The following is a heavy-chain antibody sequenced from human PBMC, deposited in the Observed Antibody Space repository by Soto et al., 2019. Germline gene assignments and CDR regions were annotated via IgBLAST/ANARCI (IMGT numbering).Heavy chain of an antibody. CDR3: AKDIQYSSGWYRVYYYYYGMDV. CDR2: ISYDGSNK. CDR1: GFTFSSYG. D-gene: IGHD6-19*01. V-gene: IGHV3-30*18. Sequence: PGGSLRLSCAASGFTFSSYGMHWVRQAPGKGLEWVAVISYDGSNKYYADSVKGRFTISRDNSKNTLYLQMNSLRAEDTAVYYCAKDIQYSSGWYRVYYYYYGMDVWGQGTTVTVSS. J-gene: IGHJ6*02.